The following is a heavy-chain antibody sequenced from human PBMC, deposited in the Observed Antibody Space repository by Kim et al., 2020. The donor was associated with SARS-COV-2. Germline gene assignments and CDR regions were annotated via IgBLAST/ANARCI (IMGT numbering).Heavy chain of an antibody. Sequence: GGSLRLSCAASGFTFSDYYMSWIRQAPGKGLEWVSYISSSGSTIYYADSVKGRFTISRDNAKNSLYLQMNSLRAEDTAVYYCARAGLLPVDYYDSRSAFDIWGQGTMVTVSS. D-gene: IGHD3-22*01. CDR2: ISSSGSTI. CDR1: GFTFSDYY. J-gene: IGHJ3*02. V-gene: IGHV3-11*01. CDR3: ARAGLLPVDYYDSRSAFDI.